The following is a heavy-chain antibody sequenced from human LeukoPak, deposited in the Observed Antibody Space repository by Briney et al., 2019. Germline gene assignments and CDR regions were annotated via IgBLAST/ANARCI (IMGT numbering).Heavy chain of an antibody. CDR2: IRQDGSDK. Sequence: GGSLRLSCAVSGFTFSNNWMNWVRQAPGKGLEWVANIRQDGSDKNYVDSVKGRFTISRDNAKNSLYLQMNGLRAEDTAVYFCARGIEGTTNFDYWGQGTLVTVSS. CDR3: ARGIEGTTNFDY. V-gene: IGHV3-7*01. CDR1: GFTFSNNW. D-gene: IGHD1-7*01. J-gene: IGHJ4*02.